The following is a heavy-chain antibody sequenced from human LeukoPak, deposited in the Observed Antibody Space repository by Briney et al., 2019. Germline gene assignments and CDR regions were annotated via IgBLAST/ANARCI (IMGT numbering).Heavy chain of an antibody. J-gene: IGHJ4*02. V-gene: IGHV3-21*01. CDR1: GFTFSSYS. CDR2: ISSSSSYI. D-gene: IGHD3-10*01. CDR3: ARGAMVRGVIMGPFDY. Sequence: EGSLRLSCAASGFTFSSYSMNWVRQAPGKGLEWVSSISSSSSYIYYADSVKGRFTISRDDAKNSLYLQMNSLRAEDTAVYYCARGAMVRGVIMGPFDYWGQGTLVTVSS.